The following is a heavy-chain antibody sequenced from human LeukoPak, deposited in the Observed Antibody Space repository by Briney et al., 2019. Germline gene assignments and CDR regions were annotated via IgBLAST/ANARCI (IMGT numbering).Heavy chain of an antibody. J-gene: IGHJ4*02. CDR2: ISGSGGST. CDR3: AKGGLRQQLVWARIYYFDY. D-gene: IGHD6-13*01. V-gene: IGHV3-23*01. Sequence: PGGSLRLSCAASGFTFSSYAMSWVRQAPGKGLEWVSAISGSGGSTYYADSVKGRFTISRANSKNTLYLQMNSLRAEDTAVYYCAKGGLRQQLVWARIYYFDYWGQGTLVTVSS. CDR1: GFTFSSYA.